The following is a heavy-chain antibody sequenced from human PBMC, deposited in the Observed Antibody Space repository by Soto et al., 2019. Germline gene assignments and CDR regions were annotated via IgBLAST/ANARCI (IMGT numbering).Heavy chain of an antibody. J-gene: IGHJ4*02. CDR3: AKDFDGLAYCGGDCYAPFDY. V-gene: IGHV3-23*01. CDR2: ISGSGGST. Sequence: EVQLLESGGGLVQPGGSLRLSCAASGFTFSSYAMSWVRQAPGKGLEWVSAISGSGGSTYYADSVKGRFTISRDNSKNTLYLQMNSQRAEDTAVYYCAKDFDGLAYCGGDCYAPFDYWGQGTLVTVSS. CDR1: GFTFSSYA. D-gene: IGHD2-21*02.